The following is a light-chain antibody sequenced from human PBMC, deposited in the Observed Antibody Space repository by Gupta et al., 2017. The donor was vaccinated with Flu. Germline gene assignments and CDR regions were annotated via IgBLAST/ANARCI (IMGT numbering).Light chain of an antibody. CDR1: PSIDSKY. J-gene: IGKJ2*01. CDR2: GAS. CDR3: QYYGTSLYT. Sequence: EVVLMQFPGTLSLSLGETATLSCRASPSIDSKYLAWYQQKRGLAPRLLIFGASSRATDIPDRFTGSGSGTDFTLTIDRLEPEDFAVYYCQYYGTSLYTFGQGTKLEI. V-gene: IGKV3-20*01.